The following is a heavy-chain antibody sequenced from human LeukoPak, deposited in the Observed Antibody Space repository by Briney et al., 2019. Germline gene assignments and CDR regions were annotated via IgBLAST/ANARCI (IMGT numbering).Heavy chain of an antibody. Sequence: ASVKVSCKASGYTFSGYYMHWVRQAPGQGLEWMGWINPKSGGTNYAQKFQGRVTMTRDTSISTAFMELSRLRSADTAVYYCARESLVGAAKNRPNWFDPWGQGTRVTVSS. V-gene: IGHV1-2*02. CDR3: ARESLVGAAKNRPNWFDP. CDR1: GYTFSGYY. D-gene: IGHD2-15*01. CDR2: INPKSGGT. J-gene: IGHJ5*02.